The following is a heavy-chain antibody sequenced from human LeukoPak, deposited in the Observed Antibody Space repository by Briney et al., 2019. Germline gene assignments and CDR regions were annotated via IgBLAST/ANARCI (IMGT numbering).Heavy chain of an antibody. Sequence: GGSLRLSCAASGFTFSSYSMNWVRQAPGKGLEWVSYISSSSSTIYYADSVKGRLTISRDNAKDSLYLQMNSLRAEDTAVYYCTRGPRRAAWPYYYDSSGYHPIYYFDYWGQGTLVTVSS. V-gene: IGHV3-48*01. J-gene: IGHJ4*02. D-gene: IGHD3-22*01. CDR2: ISSSSSTI. CDR3: TRGPRRAAWPYYYDSSGYHPIYYFDY. CDR1: GFTFSSYS.